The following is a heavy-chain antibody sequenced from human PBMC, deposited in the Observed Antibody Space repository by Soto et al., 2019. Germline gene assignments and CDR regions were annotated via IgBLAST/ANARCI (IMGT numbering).Heavy chain of an antibody. CDR2: IIPIFSTA. CDR1: GGTFSSYA. D-gene: IGHD2-15*01. Sequence: ASVKVSCKASGGTFSSYAISWVRQAPGQGLEWMGGIIPIFSTANYAQKFQGRVTITADESTSTAYMELSSLRSEDTAVYYCARGHCSGGSCYYYYYMDVWGKGTTVTVSS. CDR3: ARGHCSGGSCYYYYYMDV. J-gene: IGHJ6*03. V-gene: IGHV1-69*13.